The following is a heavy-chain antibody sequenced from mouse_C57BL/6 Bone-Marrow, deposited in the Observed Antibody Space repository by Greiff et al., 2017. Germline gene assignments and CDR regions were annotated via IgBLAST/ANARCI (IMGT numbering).Heavy chain of an antibody. CDR2: ISPGSGST. CDR1: GYTFTSYW. V-gene: IGHV1-55*01. D-gene: IGHD4-1*01. Sequence: QVHVKQSGAELVKPGASVKMSCKASGYTFTSYWITWVKQRPGQGLEWIGDISPGSGSTNYNEKFKSKATLTVDTSSSTAYMQLSRLTSEDSAVYYGAREGETGTHLDYWGQGTTLTVSS. CDR3: AREGETGTHLDY. J-gene: IGHJ2*01.